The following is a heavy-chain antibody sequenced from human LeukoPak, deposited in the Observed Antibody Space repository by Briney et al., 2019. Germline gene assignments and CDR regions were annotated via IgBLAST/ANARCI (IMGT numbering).Heavy chain of an antibody. CDR3: ARDLPQDSFYSGWYDP. CDR2: INPSGGST. D-gene: IGHD3-16*02. CDR1: GYTFTSYY. J-gene: IGHJ5*02. V-gene: IGHV1-46*01. Sequence: ASVKVSCKASGYTFTSYYMHWVRQAPGQGLEWMGIINPSGGSTSYAQKFQGRVTMTRDTSTSTVYMELSSLRSEDTAVYYCARDLPQDSFYSGWYDPWGQGTLVTVSS.